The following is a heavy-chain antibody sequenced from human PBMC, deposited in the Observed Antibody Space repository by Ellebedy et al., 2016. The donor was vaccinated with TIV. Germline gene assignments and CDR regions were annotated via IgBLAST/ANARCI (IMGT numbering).Heavy chain of an antibody. D-gene: IGHD3-10*01. CDR3: ASGITMVRGWPYDAFDI. V-gene: IGHV4-34*01. Sequence: SETLSLTCAVYGGSFSGYYWSWIRQPPGKGLEWIGEINHSGSTNYNPSLKSRVTVSVDTSKNQFSLKLSSVTAADTAVYYCASGITMVRGWPYDAFDIWGQGTMVTVSS. CDR2: INHSGST. J-gene: IGHJ3*02. CDR1: GGSFSGYY.